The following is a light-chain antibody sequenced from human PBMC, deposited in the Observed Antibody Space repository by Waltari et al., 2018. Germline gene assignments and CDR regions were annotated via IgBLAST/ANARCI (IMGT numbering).Light chain of an antibody. V-gene: IGLV2-23*02. J-gene: IGLJ3*02. Sequence: QSALTQTAAVSGSPGQSITISCTGTTSDVGKYNLASWYQQHPGQAPTLIIYYVNKRPSGVSNRFSGSTSRNTASLSVSGLQAADEAEYYCCSYAGSAISVFGGGTKLTVL. CDR1: TSDVGKYNL. CDR3: CSYAGSAISV. CDR2: YVN.